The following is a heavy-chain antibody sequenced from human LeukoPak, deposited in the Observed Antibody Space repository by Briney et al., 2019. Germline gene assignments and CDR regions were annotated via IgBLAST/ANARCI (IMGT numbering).Heavy chain of an antibody. CDR3: VKEACGGDCYSGSDDY. V-gene: IGHV3-64D*06. J-gene: IGHJ4*02. D-gene: IGHD2-21*02. CDR2: ISSNGGRT. Sequence: PGGSLRLSCSASGFTFTSYAMHWVRQAPGKGMEDVSAISSNGGRTYYADSVKGRFTISRDNSKNTLYLQMSSLRAEDTAVYYCVKEACGGDCYSGSDDYWGQGTLVTVSS. CDR1: GFTFTSYA.